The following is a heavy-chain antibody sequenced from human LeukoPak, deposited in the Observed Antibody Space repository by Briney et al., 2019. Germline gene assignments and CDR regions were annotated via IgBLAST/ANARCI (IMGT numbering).Heavy chain of an antibody. J-gene: IGHJ5*02. CDR2: ISAGADTI. Sequence: PGGSLRLSCVASGFTFKSYALSWVRQAPGKGLEWVSAISAGADTIYYADSVKGRFTISRDNAKNTLYLQMNSLRAEDMAVYYCARGYVSKGAWFDPWGQGTLVTVSS. CDR3: ARGYVSKGAWFDP. D-gene: IGHD1-26*01. V-gene: IGHV3-23*01. CDR1: GFTFKSYA.